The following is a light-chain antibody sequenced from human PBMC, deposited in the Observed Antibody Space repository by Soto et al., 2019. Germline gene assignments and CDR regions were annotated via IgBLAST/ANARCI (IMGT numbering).Light chain of an antibody. Sequence: DIQMTQSPSSLAASVGDRVTISCRASQGISNYLAWYQQKPGKAPKLLIYATSTLQSGVSSRFTGSGSGTDFTLTISSLPPEDVATYYCQKYNWPPFTFGPGTKVDI. V-gene: IGKV1-27*01. CDR2: ATS. J-gene: IGKJ3*01. CDR3: QKYNWPPFT. CDR1: QGISNY.